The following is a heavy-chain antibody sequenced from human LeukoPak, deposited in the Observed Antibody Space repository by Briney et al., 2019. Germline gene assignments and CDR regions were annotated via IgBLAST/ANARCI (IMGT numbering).Heavy chain of an antibody. V-gene: IGHV3-64*01. J-gene: IGHJ4*02. CDR1: GFTFSNYA. D-gene: IGHD2-2*02. CDR3: ARGYCGSPTCSTDY. Sequence: GGPLRLSCAASGFTFSNYAMHWVRQAPGKGLEFVSGISNNGGSTSYANSVKGRFTISRDNSKNTLYLQMGSLRAEDMAVYYCARGYCGSPTCSTDYWGQGTLVTVSS. CDR2: ISNNGGST.